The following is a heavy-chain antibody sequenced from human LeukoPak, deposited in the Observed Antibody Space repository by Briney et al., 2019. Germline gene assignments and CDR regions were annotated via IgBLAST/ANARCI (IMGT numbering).Heavy chain of an antibody. D-gene: IGHD2-8*01. J-gene: IGHJ4*02. CDR3: AKDRYYTNGVCYRFDY. CDR2: IRYDGSNK. CDR1: GFTFSSYG. V-gene: IGHV3-30*02. Sequence: GGSLRLSCAASGFTFSSYGMHWVRQAPGKGLEWVAFIRYDGSNKYYADSVKGRFTISRDNSKNTLYLQMNSLRAEDTAVYYCAKDRYYTNGVCYRFDYWGQGTLVTVSS.